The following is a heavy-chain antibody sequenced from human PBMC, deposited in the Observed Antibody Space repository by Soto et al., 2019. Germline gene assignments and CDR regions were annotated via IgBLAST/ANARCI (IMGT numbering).Heavy chain of an antibody. J-gene: IGHJ5*02. CDR3: GSEVRRGWYNWFDP. CDR2: PYNSGST. V-gene: IGHV4-4*07. Sequence: SETLSLTFTVSGVAIRRYYLSWIRQPGGKGPESIGRPYNSGSTNYNPSFKSRATMQVATSKTEFSLKLSSVTAADTAVYYCGSEVRRGWYNWFDPWGEGTLVTVS. CDR1: GVAIRRYY. D-gene: IGHD2-15*01.